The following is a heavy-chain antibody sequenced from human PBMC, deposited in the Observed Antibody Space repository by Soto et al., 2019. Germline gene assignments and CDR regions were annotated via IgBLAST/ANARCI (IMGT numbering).Heavy chain of an antibody. J-gene: IGHJ6*02. CDR3: AGLVVVAATTNYYYYYGMDV. CDR1: GGSFSGYY. D-gene: IGHD2-15*01. Sequence: SETLSLTCAVYGGSFSGYYWSWIRQPPGKGLEWIGEINHSGSTNYNPSLKSRVTISVDASKNQFSLKLSSVTAADTAVYYCAGLVVVAATTNYYYYYGMDVWGQGTTVTVSS. CDR2: INHSGST. V-gene: IGHV4-34*01.